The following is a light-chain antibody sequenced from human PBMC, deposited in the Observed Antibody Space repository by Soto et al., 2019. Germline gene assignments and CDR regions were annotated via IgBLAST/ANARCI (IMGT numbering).Light chain of an antibody. V-gene: IGKV3-20*01. Sequence: EMVLTRWPGTRSLSPGERATLSWRASQGVSSSQLAWYQQKPGQAPRLLIFGASSRAAGIPDRFSGSGSGTDFTLTISRLEPEEFAVYYCQQYAGSPPWTFGQGTKVE. CDR1: QGVSSSQ. CDR2: GAS. CDR3: QQYAGSPPWT. J-gene: IGKJ1*01.